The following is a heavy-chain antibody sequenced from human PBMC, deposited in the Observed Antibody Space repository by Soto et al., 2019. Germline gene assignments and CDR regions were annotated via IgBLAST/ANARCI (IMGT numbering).Heavy chain of an antibody. CDR3: AKDLSVAVAGAL. D-gene: IGHD6-19*01. CDR1: GFAFSSFT. Sequence: EVQLVESGGGLVQPGGSLRLSCVVPGFAFSSFTMNWVRQAPGKGLEWLSYISSSSSTIYYADSVKSRFTISRDNAKNTLFLQMDSLRDEDTAIYYCAKDLSVAVAGALWGQGTLLTVSS. CDR2: ISSSSSTI. J-gene: IGHJ4*02. V-gene: IGHV3-48*02.